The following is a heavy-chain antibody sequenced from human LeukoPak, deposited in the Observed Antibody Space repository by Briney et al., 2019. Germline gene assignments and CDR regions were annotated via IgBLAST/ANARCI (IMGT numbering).Heavy chain of an antibody. D-gene: IGHD3-16*01. J-gene: IGHJ4*02. Sequence: GGSLRLSCAASGFIFSNNAMHWVRQAPGKGLEWVAVITHDGNHKYNADSVKGRFTISRDNSKNTVYLQMNSLRAEDTAVYYCARDENDDYLGGLDYWGQGALVTVSS. CDR2: ITHDGNHK. CDR3: ARDENDDYLGGLDY. CDR1: GFIFSNNA. V-gene: IGHV3-30*04.